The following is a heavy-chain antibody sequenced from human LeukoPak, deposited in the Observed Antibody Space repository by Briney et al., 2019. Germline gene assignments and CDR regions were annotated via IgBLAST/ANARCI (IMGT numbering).Heavy chain of an antibody. V-gene: IGHV4-39*01. CDR1: DGSISNTTNY. Sequence: SETLSLTCTVSDGSISNTTNYWGWIRQSPGKGLEWIGNVFYRGNSNDNLSLRSRVTMSVDASKNQLSLKLSSVTAADTAVYFCARATWTSRWFPFDSWGQGTLVTVSS. J-gene: IGHJ4*02. CDR2: VFYRGNS. CDR3: ARATWTSRWFPFDS. D-gene: IGHD3-10*01.